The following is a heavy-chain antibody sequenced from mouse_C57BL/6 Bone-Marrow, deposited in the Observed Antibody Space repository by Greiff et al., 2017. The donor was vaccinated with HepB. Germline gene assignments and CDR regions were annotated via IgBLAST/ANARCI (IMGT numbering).Heavy chain of an antibody. CDR3: ARTPLYYGSSLYYAMDY. Sequence: QLQESGPELVKPGASVKISCKASGYAFSSSWMNWVKQRPGKGLEWIGRIYPGDGDTNYNGKFKGKATLTADKSSSTAYMQLSSLTSEDAAVYFCARTPLYYGSSLYYAMDYWGQGTSVTVSS. D-gene: IGHD1-1*01. CDR1: GYAFSSSW. CDR2: IYPGDGDT. V-gene: IGHV1-82*01. J-gene: IGHJ4*01.